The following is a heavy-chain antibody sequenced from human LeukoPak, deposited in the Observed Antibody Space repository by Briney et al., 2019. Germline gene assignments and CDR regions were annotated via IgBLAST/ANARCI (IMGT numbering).Heavy chain of an antibody. CDR3: ARLRGYSGYALYYFDY. Sequence: PSETLSLTCTVSGGSISSSNFYWGWIRQPPGKGLEWIGSIYYSGSTYYNPSLKSRVTISVETSKNQFSLKLSSVTAADTAVYYCARLRGYSGYALYYFDYWGQGTLVTVSS. D-gene: IGHD5-12*01. V-gene: IGHV4-39*01. CDR2: IYYSGST. J-gene: IGHJ4*02. CDR1: GGSISSSNFY.